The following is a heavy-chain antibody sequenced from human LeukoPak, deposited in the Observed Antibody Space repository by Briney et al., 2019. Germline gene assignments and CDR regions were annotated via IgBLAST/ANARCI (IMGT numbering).Heavy chain of an antibody. J-gene: IGHJ5*02. D-gene: IGHD3-16*01. CDR1: GYTFINHG. CDR3: ARGLGLRLRPSRFDP. Sequence: GASVKASCKTSGYTFINHGIGWVRQAPGQGLEWMGWISAYTGDTHYVQKFNDRVTMTIDTSTSTAYMELTSLRSDDTAFYYCARGLGLRLRPSRFDPWGQGTLVTVSS. CDR2: ISAYTGDT. V-gene: IGHV1-18*01.